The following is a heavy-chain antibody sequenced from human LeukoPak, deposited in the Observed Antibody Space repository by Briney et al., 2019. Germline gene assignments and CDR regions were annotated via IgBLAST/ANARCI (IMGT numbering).Heavy chain of an antibody. J-gene: IGHJ4*02. D-gene: IGHD4/OR15-4a*01. CDR2: ISSSSSYI. CDR1: GFTFTSYS. Sequence: GGSLRLSCAASGFTFTSYSMKWVRQAPGKGLEWVSSISSSSSYIYYADSVKGRFTISRDNAKNSLYLQMNSLRAEDTAVYYCASGAEAGRDYWGQGTLVTVSS. V-gene: IGHV3-21*01. CDR3: ASGAEAGRDY.